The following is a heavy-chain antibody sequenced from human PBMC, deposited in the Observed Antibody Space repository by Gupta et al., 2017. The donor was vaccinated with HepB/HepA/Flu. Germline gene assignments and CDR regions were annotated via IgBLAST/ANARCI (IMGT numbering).Heavy chain of an antibody. CDR2: ISSDSTYR. D-gene: IGHD3-3*01. J-gene: IGHJ4*02. V-gene: IGHV3-21*01. CDR3: RRGSAATEEYDFWSGSYGGGDL. Sequence: EVRLVDSGGVLVTPGGSLSLSCGAPGFSFSPYIMNGVREAQGRGLGGVSSISSDSTYRYYGESGKGRVTIIRDKTERSLCLQMNGLRAEDKDVYYCRRGSAATEEYDFWSGSYGGGDLWGQGILVTVSS. CDR1: GFSFSPYI.